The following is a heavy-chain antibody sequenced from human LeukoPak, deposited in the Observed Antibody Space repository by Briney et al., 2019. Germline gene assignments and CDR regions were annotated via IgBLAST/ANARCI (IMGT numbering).Heavy chain of an antibody. CDR3: ARCRGSGLTGFPNWFDS. Sequence: ASVKVSCTASGYTVTGYYMHWGRQAPGPGLEWMGWINPNSGGTNYAQKFQGRVTMTRDTSISTAYMELSRLRSDDTAVYYCARCRGSGLTGFPNWFDSWGQGTLVSVSS. CDR1: GYTVTGYY. D-gene: IGHD3-10*01. J-gene: IGHJ5*01. V-gene: IGHV1-2*02. CDR2: INPNSGGT.